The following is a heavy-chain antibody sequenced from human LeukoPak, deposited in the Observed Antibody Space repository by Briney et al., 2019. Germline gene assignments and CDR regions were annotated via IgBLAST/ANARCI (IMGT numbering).Heavy chain of an antibody. CDR3: ARLSSSSWYYDY. CDR1: GFTFSSYA. J-gene: IGHJ4*02. V-gene: IGHV4-59*08. D-gene: IGHD6-13*01. Sequence: GSLRLSCAASGFTFSSYAMSWVRQAPGKGLEWIGCIYYSGSTNYNPSLKSRVTISVDTSKNQFSLKLSSVTAADTAVYYCARLSSSSWYYDYWGQGTLVTVSS. CDR2: IYYSGST.